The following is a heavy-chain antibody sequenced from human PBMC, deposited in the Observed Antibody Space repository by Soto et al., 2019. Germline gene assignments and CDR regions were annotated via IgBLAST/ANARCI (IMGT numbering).Heavy chain of an antibody. CDR2: TNIYGTAT. D-gene: IGHD6-6*01. J-gene: IGHJ4*02. CDR1: GFIFRNYW. Sequence: EVKLVESGGGLVQPGGSLRLSCTASGFIFRNYWMYWVRQAPGKGPVWVARTNIYGTATSLADSVKGRFTIYRENAKHTLYLHLTSLRAEDAAVYYCARQSSDVHLASWGQGNRVIVSS. CDR3: ARQSSDVHLAS. V-gene: IGHV3-74*01.